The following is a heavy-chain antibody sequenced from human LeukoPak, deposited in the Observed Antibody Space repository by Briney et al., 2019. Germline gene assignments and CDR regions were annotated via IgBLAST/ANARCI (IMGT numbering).Heavy chain of an antibody. Sequence: ASVKVSCKASGYTFTSYYMHWVRQAPGQGLEWMGWINPNSGGTNYAQKFQGRVTMTRDTSISTAYMELSRLRSDDTAVYYCVFDYVWGSYRQFDYWGQGTLVTVSS. CDR1: GYTFTSYY. CDR3: VFDYVWGSYRQFDY. J-gene: IGHJ4*02. V-gene: IGHV1-2*02. D-gene: IGHD3-16*02. CDR2: INPNSGGT.